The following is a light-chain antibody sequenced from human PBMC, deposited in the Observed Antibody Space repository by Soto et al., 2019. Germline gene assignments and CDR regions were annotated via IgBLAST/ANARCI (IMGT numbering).Light chain of an antibody. Sequence: EIVLTQSPDTLSLSPGERATLSCRASQSVSSYLAWYQQKPGQTPRLLIYDSSNRATGVPARFSGSGSGTDFTLTISSLESEDFAVYYCQQRGNWPPFTFGPGTKVDIK. CDR2: DSS. V-gene: IGKV3-11*01. J-gene: IGKJ3*01. CDR3: QQRGNWPPFT. CDR1: QSVSSY.